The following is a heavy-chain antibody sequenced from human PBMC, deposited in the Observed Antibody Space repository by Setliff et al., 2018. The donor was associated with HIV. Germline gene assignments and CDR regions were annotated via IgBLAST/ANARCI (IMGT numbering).Heavy chain of an antibody. J-gene: IGHJ4*02. Sequence: SETLSLTCAVSGYSISSGYYWGWIRQPPGKGLEWIGSVLHSGSTYYNPSLKSRVTMSVDTSKNQFSLKLSSVTAADTAVYYCARDAERGYSYGYDYWGQGTQVTSPQ. CDR1: GYSISSGYY. V-gene: IGHV4-38-2*02. D-gene: IGHD5-18*01. CDR3: ARDAERGYSYGYDY. CDR2: VLHSGST.